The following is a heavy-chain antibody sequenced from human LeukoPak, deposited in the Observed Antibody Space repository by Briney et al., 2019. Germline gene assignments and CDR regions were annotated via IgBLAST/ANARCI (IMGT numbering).Heavy chain of an antibody. J-gene: IGHJ5*02. Sequence: SETLSLTCEVSGYSISSDKYWGWIRQPPGKGLEWIVSIYHTGSTYYNPSLMSRVSISVDTSKNQISLKFASVTAADTAVYYFARSHSGWQGHNNWFDPWGQGTLVTVSS. CDR1: GYSISSDKY. D-gene: IGHD6-19*01. CDR3: ARSHSGWQGHNNWFDP. V-gene: IGHV4-38-2*01. CDR2: IYHTGST.